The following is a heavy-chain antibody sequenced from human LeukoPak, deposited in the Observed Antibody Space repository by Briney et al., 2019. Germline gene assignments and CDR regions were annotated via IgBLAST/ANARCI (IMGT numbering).Heavy chain of an antibody. D-gene: IGHD1-26*01. CDR1: GGSISSYY. V-gene: IGHV4-59*12. J-gene: IGHJ4*02. CDR2: IYYSGST. Sequence: SETLSLTCTVSGGSISSYYWSWIRQPPGKGLEWIGYIYYSGSTNYNPSLKSRVTISVDRSKNQFSLKLSSVTAADTAVYYCARDHQWELLSYWGQGTLVTVSS. CDR3: ARDHQWELLSY.